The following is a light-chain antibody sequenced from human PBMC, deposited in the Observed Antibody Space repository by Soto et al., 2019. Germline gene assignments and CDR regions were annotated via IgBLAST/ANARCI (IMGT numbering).Light chain of an antibody. CDR2: GAS. CDR1: QSVSSN. Sequence: EIVMTQSPATLSVSPGERATLSCRASQSVSSNLAWYQQKRGQAPRLVIYGASTRATGIPARFSGSGSGTECTLTISSLQSEDFAVYYCQQYNNWPVFGQGTKLEIK. V-gene: IGKV3-15*01. CDR3: QQYNNWPV. J-gene: IGKJ2*01.